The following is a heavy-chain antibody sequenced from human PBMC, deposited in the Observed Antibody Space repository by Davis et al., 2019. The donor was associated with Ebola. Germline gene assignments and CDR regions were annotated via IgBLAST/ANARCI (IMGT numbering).Heavy chain of an antibody. CDR2: IYYSGST. D-gene: IGHD3-22*01. Sequence: MPSETLSLTCTVSGGSISSYYWSWIRQPPGKGLEWIGYIYYSGSTNYNPSLKSRVTISVDTSKNQFSLKLSSVTAADTAVYYCVAGSSGYYNWFDPWGQGTLVTVSS. V-gene: IGHV4-59*01. CDR3: VAGSSGYYNWFDP. CDR1: GGSISSYY. J-gene: IGHJ5*02.